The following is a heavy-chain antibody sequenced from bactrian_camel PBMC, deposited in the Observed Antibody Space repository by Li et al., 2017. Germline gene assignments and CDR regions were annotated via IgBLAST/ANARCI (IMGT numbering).Heavy chain of an antibody. CDR1: TATINTYY. V-gene: IGHV3S28*01. CDR2: IVTSGGVT. J-gene: IGHJ6*01. Sequence: QLVESGGGSVQAGGSLTLSCVASTATINTYYMGWFRQAPGKERERVATIVTSGGVTYYHDSVKGRFTISKDNAKNTLYLQMNSLKPEDTGVYYCAADRGYWLDCDDASGYWGQGTQVTFS. D-gene: IGHD1*01. CDR3: AADRGYWLDCDDASGY.